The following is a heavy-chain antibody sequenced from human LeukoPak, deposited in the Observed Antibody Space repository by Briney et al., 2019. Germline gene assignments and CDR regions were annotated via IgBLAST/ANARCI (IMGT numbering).Heavy chain of an antibody. CDR1: GFTFSSYA. V-gene: IGHV3-23*01. Sequence: PGGSLRLSCAASGFTFSSYAMSWVRQAPGKGLEWVSAIGSSGDTYYAGSVRGRFTISRDNSKNTLYLQINSLRAEDTAVYYCAKVQLRAAAGTAPPFFDYWGQGTLVTVSS. J-gene: IGHJ4*02. D-gene: IGHD6-13*01. CDR3: AKVQLRAAAGTAPPFFDY. CDR2: IGSSGDT.